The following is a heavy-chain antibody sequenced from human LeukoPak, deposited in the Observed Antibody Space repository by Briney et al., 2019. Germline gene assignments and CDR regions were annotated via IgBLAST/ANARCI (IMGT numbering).Heavy chain of an antibody. J-gene: IGHJ4*02. Sequence: SETLSLTCAVSGGSISSYYWSWIRQPPGKGLEWIGYIYYSGSTNYNPSLKSRVTISVDTSKNQFSLKLSFVTAADTAVYYCARGGYMVPFDYWGRGTLVTVSS. D-gene: IGHD3-10*01. CDR3: ARGGYMVPFDY. CDR2: IYYSGST. CDR1: GGSISSYY. V-gene: IGHV4-59*01.